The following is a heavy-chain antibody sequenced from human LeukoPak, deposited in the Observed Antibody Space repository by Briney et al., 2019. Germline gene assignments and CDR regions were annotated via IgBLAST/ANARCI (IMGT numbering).Heavy chain of an antibody. V-gene: IGHV4-59*01. D-gene: IGHD2-15*01. Sequence: PSETLSLTCTVSVGSISSYYWSWIRQPPGKGLEWIGYIYYSGSTNYNPSLKSRVTISVDTSKNQFSLKLSSVTAADTAVYYCARDKSGYCSGGSCYYFDYWGQGTLVTVSS. CDR1: VGSISSYY. J-gene: IGHJ4*02. CDR3: ARDKSGYCSGGSCYYFDY. CDR2: IYYSGST.